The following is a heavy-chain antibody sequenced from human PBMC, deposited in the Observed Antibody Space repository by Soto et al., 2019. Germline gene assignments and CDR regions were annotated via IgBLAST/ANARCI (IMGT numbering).Heavy chain of an antibody. Sequence: SETLSHTCAFYGGSFIGYYWSWIRQPPGKGLEWIGEINHSGSTNYNPSLKSRVTISVDTSKNQFSLKLSSVTAADTAVYYCATCGSSGYYGSGSYSWFDPWGQGTLVTVS. CDR1: GGSFIGYY. J-gene: IGHJ5*02. D-gene: IGHD3-10*01. V-gene: IGHV4-34*01. CDR2: INHSGST. CDR3: ATCGSSGYYGSGSYSWFDP.